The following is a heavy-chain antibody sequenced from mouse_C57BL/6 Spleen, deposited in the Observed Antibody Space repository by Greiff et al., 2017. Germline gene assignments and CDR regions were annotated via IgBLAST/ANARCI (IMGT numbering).Heavy chain of an antibody. V-gene: IGHV1-4*01. CDR2: INPSSGYT. CDR3: ARKIYDGYLDY. CDR1: GYTFTSYT. D-gene: IGHD2-3*01. Sequence: QVQLKESGAELARPGASVKMSCKASGYTFTSYTMHWVKQRPGQGLEWIGYINPSSGYTKYNQKFKDKATLTADKSSSTAYMQLSSLTSEDSAVYYCARKIYDGYLDYWGQGTTLTVSS. J-gene: IGHJ2*01.